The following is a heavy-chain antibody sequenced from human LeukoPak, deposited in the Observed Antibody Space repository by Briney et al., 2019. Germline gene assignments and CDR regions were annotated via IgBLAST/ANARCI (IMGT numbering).Heavy chain of an antibody. J-gene: IGHJ6*03. CDR3: ARHFGYSSGWYWDYYYYMDV. V-gene: IGHV4-4*07. D-gene: IGHD6-19*01. Sequence: SETLSLTCTVSGGSISSYYWGWIRQPAGKGLEWIGRIYTSGSTNYNPSLKSRVTMSVDTSKNQFSLKLSSVTAADTAVYYCARHFGYSSGWYWDYYYYMDVWGKGTTVTISS. CDR2: IYTSGST. CDR1: GGSISSYY.